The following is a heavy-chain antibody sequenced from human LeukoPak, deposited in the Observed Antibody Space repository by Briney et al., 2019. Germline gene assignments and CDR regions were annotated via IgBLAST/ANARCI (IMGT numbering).Heavy chain of an antibody. D-gene: IGHD3-22*01. Sequence: ASVKVSCKASGYTFTGYYMHWVRQAPGQGLEWMGWINPNSGGTNYAQKFQGRVTMTRDTSISTAYMELSRLRSDHTAVYYCARVEYYYDSSGYPHYYYYIDVWGKGTTVTISS. CDR1: GYTFTGYY. V-gene: IGHV1-2*02. CDR3: ARVEYYYDSSGYPHYYYYIDV. J-gene: IGHJ6*03. CDR2: INPNSGGT.